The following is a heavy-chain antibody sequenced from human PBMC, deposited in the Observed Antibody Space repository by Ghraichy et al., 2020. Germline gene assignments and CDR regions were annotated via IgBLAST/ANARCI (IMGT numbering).Heavy chain of an antibody. J-gene: IGHJ4*02. CDR1: GFTFSSYA. CDR2: INSGGGST. Sequence: LSLTCAASGFTFSSYAMSWVRQAPGKGLEWVSAINSGGGSTYYADSVKGRFTISRDNSKNTLFLQMNGLRAEDTAVYYCGPFWSGYPYYFDYWGQGTLVTVSS. D-gene: IGHD3-3*01. CDR3: GPFWSGYPYYFDY. V-gene: IGHV3-23*01.